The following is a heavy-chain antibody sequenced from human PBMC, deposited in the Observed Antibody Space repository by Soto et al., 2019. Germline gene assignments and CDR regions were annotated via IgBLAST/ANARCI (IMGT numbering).Heavy chain of an antibody. Sequence: GSLRLSCAASGFTLSDYYMSWIRQAPGKGLEWIGYSSNSGSFTRYADSVKGRFSISRDNAKNSLYLQMNSLRGEDTAIYYCVRSGDNYNLLDYWGQGTPVTVSS. CDR1: GFTLSDYY. CDR3: VRSGDNYNLLDY. D-gene: IGHD1-1*01. V-gene: IGHV3-11*06. J-gene: IGHJ4*02. CDR2: SSNSGSFT.